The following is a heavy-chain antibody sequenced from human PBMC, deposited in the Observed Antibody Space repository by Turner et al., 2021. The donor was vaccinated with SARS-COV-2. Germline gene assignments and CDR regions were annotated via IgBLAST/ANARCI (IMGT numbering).Heavy chain of an antibody. V-gene: IGHV4-39*02. J-gene: IGHJ3*02. D-gene: IGHD2-21*02. CDR3: ARAYCAGDCSLDDAFDI. Sequence: QLRLQESGPGLVSPSETLSPTCSAPGGPISSRRYYWGWIRQPPGKGLEWIGTIYSGGSTYYNPSLKRRVTMSLDSSQNHLALRLGSVTAADTAVYYCARAYCAGDCSLDDAFDIWGQGTLVTLSS. CDR2: IYSGGST. CDR1: GGPISSRRYY.